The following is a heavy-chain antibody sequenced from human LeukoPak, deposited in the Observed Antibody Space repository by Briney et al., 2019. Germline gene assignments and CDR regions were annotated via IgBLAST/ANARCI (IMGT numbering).Heavy chain of an antibody. CDR1: GGSISSYY. V-gene: IGHV4-59*01. CDR2: IYYSGST. CDR3: ARIIPAAQREWFDP. Sequence: SETLSLTCTVSGGSISSYYWSWIRQPPGKGLEWIGYIYYSGSTNYNPSLKSRVTISVDTSKNQFSLKLSSVTAADTAVYYCARIIPAAQREWFDPWGQGTLVTVSS. J-gene: IGHJ5*02. D-gene: IGHD2-2*01.